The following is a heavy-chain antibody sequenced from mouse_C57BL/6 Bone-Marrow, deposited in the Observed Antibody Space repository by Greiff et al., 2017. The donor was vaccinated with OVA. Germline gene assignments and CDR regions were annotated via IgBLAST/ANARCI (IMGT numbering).Heavy chain of an antibody. Sequence: QVQLQQPGAELVKPGASVKLSCKASGYTFTSYWMQWVKQRPGQGLEWIGEIDPSDSYTNYNQKFKGKATLTVDTSSSTAYMQLSSLTSEDSAVYYCALLRPYWYFDVWGTGTTVTVSS. CDR3: ALLRPYWYFDV. CDR2: IDPSDSYT. V-gene: IGHV1-50*01. CDR1: GYTFTSYW. J-gene: IGHJ1*03. D-gene: IGHD1-1*01.